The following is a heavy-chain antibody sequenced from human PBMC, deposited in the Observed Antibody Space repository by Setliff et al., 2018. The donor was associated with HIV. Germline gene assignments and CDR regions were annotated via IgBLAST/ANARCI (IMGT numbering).Heavy chain of an antibody. V-gene: IGHV3-23*01. CDR2: ISANGGST. J-gene: IGHJ4*02. CDR1: GFTFNSYG. D-gene: IGHD3-16*01. Sequence: GGSLRLSCAASGFTFNSYGIHWVRQAPGKGLEWVSVISANGGSTYSADSVKGRFTISRDNTKNTVYLQMNSLRAEDTAVYFCAKDVMQGGWGSLSYFDSWGQGTLVTVSS. CDR3: AKDVMQGGWGSLSYFDS.